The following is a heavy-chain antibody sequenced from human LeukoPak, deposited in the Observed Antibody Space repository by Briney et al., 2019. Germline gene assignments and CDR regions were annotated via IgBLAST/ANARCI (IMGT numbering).Heavy chain of an antibody. Sequence: PSETLSLTCAVYGGSFSGYYWSWIRQPPGKGLEWIGYIYYSGSTNYNPSLKSRVTISVDTSKNQFSLKLSSVTAADTAVYYCARRLAYCGGDCWGLDYWGQGTLVTVSS. V-gene: IGHV4-59*01. CDR2: IYYSGST. CDR3: ARRLAYCGGDCWGLDY. CDR1: GGSFSGYY. D-gene: IGHD2-21*02. J-gene: IGHJ4*02.